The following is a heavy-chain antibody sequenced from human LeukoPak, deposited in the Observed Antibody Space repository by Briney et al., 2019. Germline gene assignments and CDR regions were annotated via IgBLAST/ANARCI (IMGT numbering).Heavy chain of an antibody. D-gene: IGHD5-24*01. CDR3: ARLRDGYNLGLYFYYMDV. V-gene: IGHV4-59*04. CDR1: GGSISNYY. J-gene: IGHJ6*03. CDR2: IYHSGKS. Sequence: SETLSLTCTVSGGSISNYYWSWIRQPPGKGLEWIASIYHSGKSYYNPSLKSRVTISVDTSKNQFSLRLSSVTAADTAVYYCARLRDGYNLGLYFYYMDVWGKGTTVTISS.